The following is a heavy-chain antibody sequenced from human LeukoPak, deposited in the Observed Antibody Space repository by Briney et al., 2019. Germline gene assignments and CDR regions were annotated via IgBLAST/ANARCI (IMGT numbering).Heavy chain of an antibody. CDR1: IGSIRRGGYY. V-gene: IGHV4-31*03. CDR3: ARAKDIVLMVYAPYFDY. CDR2: IYYSGSI. D-gene: IGHD2-8*01. J-gene: IGHJ4*02. Sequence: SQTLSLTCTVSIGSIRRGGYYWSWIRQHPGKGLEWIGYIYYSGSIYYHPSLKSRVTISVDQSKNQFSMKLTDVTADDSAVYYCARAKDIVLMVYAPYFDYWGQKTLVTVSS.